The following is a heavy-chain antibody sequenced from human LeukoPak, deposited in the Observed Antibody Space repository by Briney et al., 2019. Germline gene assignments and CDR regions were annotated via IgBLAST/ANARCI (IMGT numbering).Heavy chain of an antibody. CDR3: ARDPTYRY. CDR1: GGSISSYY. J-gene: IGHJ4*02. CDR2: IYYSGST. V-gene: IGHV4-59*01. Sequence: SETLSLTCTVSGGSISSYYWSWIRQPPGRGLEWIGYIYYSGSTNYNPSLKSRVTISVDTSKNQFSLKLNSVTAADTAVYYSARDPTYRYWGQGTLVTVSS.